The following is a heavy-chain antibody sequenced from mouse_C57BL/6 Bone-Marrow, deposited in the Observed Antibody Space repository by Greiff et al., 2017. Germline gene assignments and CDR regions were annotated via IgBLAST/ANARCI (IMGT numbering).Heavy chain of an antibody. J-gene: IGHJ2*01. Sequence: QVQLKESGAELARPGASVKLSCKASGYTFTSYGISWVKQRTGQGLEWIGEIYPSSGNTYYNEKFKGKATLTADKSSSTAYMELRSLTSEDSAVYFCARSPLYDYDDYWGQGTTLTVSS. CDR1: GYTFTSYG. CDR2: IYPSSGNT. V-gene: IGHV1-81*01. D-gene: IGHD2-4*01. CDR3: ARSPLYDYDDY.